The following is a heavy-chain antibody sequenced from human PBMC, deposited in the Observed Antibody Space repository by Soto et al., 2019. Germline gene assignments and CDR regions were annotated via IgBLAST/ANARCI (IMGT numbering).Heavy chain of an antibody. CDR3: TSRRDWTAVDPLDY. CDR1: GGSLSSYY. Sequence: SETLSLTCTVSGGSLSSYYWSWIRQPPGKGLEWIGYIYYSGSTNYNPSLKSRVTISRDDSKNTVYLQMNSLKIDDTAVYFCTSRRDWTAVDPLDYWGLGTLVTVS. V-gene: IGHV4-59*08. J-gene: IGHJ4*02. CDR2: IYYSGST. D-gene: IGHD5-18*01.